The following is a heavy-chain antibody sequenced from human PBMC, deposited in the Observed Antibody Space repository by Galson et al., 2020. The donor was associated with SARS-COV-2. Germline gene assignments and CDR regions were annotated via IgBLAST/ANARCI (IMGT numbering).Heavy chain of an antibody. V-gene: IGHV4-31*03. J-gene: IGHJ4*02. D-gene: IGHD6-13*01. CDR1: GGSISSGGYY. CDR3: ARASEWIAAYLDY. CDR2: IYYSGST. Sequence: ETSETLSLTCTVSGGSISSGGYYWSWIRQHPGKGLEWIGYIYYSGSTYYNPSLKSRVTISVDTSKNQFSLKLSSVTAADTAVYYCARASEWIAAYLDYWGQGTLVTVSS.